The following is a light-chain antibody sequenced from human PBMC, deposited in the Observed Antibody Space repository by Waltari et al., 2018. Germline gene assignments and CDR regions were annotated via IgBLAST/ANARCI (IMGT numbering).Light chain of an antibody. CDR1: SFNIGRND. Sequence: QSALTQAPSASGTPGQRVTISCSGSSFNIGRNDVNWYHQVPGTAPKLLIFGKNQRPSGVPDRFAGSRSGTSVSLAISGLQSGDEGDYYCAVWDDRLNGVVFGGGTQLTVL. CDR2: GKN. V-gene: IGLV1-44*01. J-gene: IGLJ7*01. CDR3: AVWDDRLNGVV.